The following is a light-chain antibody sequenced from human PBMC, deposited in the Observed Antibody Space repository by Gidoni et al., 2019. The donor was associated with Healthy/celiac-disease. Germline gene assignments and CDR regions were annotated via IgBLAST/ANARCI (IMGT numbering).Light chain of an antibody. Sequence: QSALTQPASVSGSPGQSITIPFTGTSSDVGCYNYVSWYQQHPVKAPKLMFYDVSNRPSRVSNRFSGSKSGNTASLTISGLQAEDEADYYCSSYTSSSTLRVFGGGTKLTVL. V-gene: IGLV2-14*01. CDR2: DVS. J-gene: IGLJ3*02. CDR1: SSDVGCYNY. CDR3: SSYTSSSTLRV.